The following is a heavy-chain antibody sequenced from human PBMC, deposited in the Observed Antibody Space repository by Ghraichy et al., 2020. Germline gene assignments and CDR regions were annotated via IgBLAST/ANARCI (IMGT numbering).Heavy chain of an antibody. CDR3: AKDSSYDSSGYYHPAAPPPRDAFDI. J-gene: IGHJ3*02. D-gene: IGHD3-22*01. V-gene: IGHV3-23*01. Sequence: GGSLRLSCAASGFTFSSYAMSWVRQAPGKGLEWVSAISGSGGSTYYADSVKGRFTISRDNSKNTLYLQMNSLRAEDTAVYYCAKDSSYDSSGYYHPAAPPPRDAFDIWGQGTMVTVSS. CDR1: GFTFSSYA. CDR2: ISGSGGST.